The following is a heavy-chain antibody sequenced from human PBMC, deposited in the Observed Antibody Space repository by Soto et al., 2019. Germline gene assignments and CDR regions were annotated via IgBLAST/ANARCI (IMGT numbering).Heavy chain of an antibody. V-gene: IGHV4-30-2*01. D-gene: IGHD2-15*01. CDR1: GGSISSGGYS. J-gene: IGHJ4*02. Sequence: SETLSLTCAVYGGSISSGGYSWSWIRQPPGKGLEWIGYIYHSGSTYYNPSLKSRVTISVDRSKNQFSLKLSSVTAADTAVYYCASNHPGYCSGGSCYYGHYWGQGTLVTVSS. CDR2: IYHSGST. CDR3: ASNHPGYCSGGSCYYGHY.